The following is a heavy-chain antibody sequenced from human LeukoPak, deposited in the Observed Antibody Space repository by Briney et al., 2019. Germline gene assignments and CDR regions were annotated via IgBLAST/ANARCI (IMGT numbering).Heavy chain of an antibody. J-gene: IGHJ4*02. CDR3: ASLPPVIAVAGTLNFAS. V-gene: IGHV3-23*01. Sequence: GGSLRLSCAASGFTFSSYAMTWIRQAPGKGLEWVSTTSGSGGSTYYADSVKGRFTISRDNAKNSLYLQMNSLRAEDTAVYYCASLPPVIAVAGTLNFASWGKGPLVTVPS. CDR1: GFTFSSYA. CDR2: TSGSGGST. D-gene: IGHD6-19*01.